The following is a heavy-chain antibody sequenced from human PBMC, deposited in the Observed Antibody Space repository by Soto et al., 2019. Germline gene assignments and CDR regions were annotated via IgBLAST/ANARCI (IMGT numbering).Heavy chain of an antibody. J-gene: IGHJ4*02. V-gene: IGHV4-59*08. CDR3: ARQVVPLYFDY. CDR1: GGSISSYY. Sequence: SETLSLTCTVSGGSISSYYWSWIRQPPGKGLEWIGYIYYSGSTNYNPSLKSRVTISVDTSKNQFSLKLSSVTAADTAVYYCARQVVPLYFDYWGQGTLVTVSS. CDR2: IYYSGST. D-gene: IGHD2-2*01.